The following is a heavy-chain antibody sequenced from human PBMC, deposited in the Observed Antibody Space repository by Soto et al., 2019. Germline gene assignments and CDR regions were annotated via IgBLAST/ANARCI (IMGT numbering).Heavy chain of an antibody. V-gene: IGHV4-34*03. J-gene: IGHJ6*02. D-gene: IGHD3-10*01. CDR3: AARPYYYYGLDV. CDR1: GGSFSGFY. Sequence: TSETLSLTCAVYGGSFSGFYWSWIRQPPGKGLEWIGEVKHSGGTNYNPSLKSRVTISVATSKNQLSLKMTSVTAADTGLYYCAARPYYYYGLDVWGQGTTVTVSS. CDR2: VKHSGGT.